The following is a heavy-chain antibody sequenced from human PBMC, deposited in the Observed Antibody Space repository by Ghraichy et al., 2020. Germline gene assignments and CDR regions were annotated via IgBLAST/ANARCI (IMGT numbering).Heavy chain of an antibody. CDR3: ARADHDFWTGYPNWFDP. D-gene: IGHD3/OR15-3a*01. CDR1: GGPINNYY. J-gene: IGHJ5*02. V-gene: IGHV4-59*01. CDR2: IHYSGKT. Sequence: GSLRLSCTVSGGPINNYYWNWIRQSPGKGLEWIGYIHYSGKTNYNPSLKGRVTVSGDTSKNQFSLKLTSVTAADTAVYYCARADHDFWTGYPNWFDPWGQGTLVTVSS.